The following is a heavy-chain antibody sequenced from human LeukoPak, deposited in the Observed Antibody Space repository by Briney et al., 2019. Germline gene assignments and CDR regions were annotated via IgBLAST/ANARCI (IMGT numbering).Heavy chain of an antibody. CDR2: ISGSGGST. CDR3: AKGDDILTGYYSV. Sequence: GGSLRLSCAASGFTFNSYAMSWVRQAPGKGLEWVSTISGSGGSTYYADSVKGRFTISRDNSKNTLYLQMNSLRAEDTAVYYCAKGDDILTGYYSVWGQGTLVTVSS. J-gene: IGHJ4*02. V-gene: IGHV3-23*01. D-gene: IGHD3-9*01. CDR1: GFTFNSYA.